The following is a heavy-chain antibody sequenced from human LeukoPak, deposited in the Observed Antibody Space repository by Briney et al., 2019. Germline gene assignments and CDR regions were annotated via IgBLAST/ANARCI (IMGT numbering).Heavy chain of an antibody. CDR3: AKELGGSSSWSYYFDY. J-gene: IGHJ4*02. D-gene: IGHD6-13*01. CDR1: GFTFSSYA. CDR2: ISGSGGST. V-gene: IGHV3-23*01. Sequence: PGGSLRLSCAASGFTFSSYAMSWVRQAPGKGLEWVSAISGSGGSTYYADSVKGRFTISRDNSKNTLYLQMNSLRAEDTAVYYCAKELGGSSSWSYYFDYWGQGTLVTVSS.